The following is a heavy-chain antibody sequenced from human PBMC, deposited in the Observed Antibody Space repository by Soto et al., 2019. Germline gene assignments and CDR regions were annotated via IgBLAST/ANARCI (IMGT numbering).Heavy chain of an antibody. CDR3: EGGDIVVVTAAIIYYYYGMDV. CDR1: GGTFSSYA. Sequence: SVKVSCKASGGTFSSYAISWVRQAPGQGLEWMGGIIPIFGTANYAQKFQGRVTITADKSTSTAYMELRSLRSEDTAVYYCEGGDIVVVTAAIIYYYYGMDVWRQGTPGTVSS. D-gene: IGHD2-2*02. J-gene: IGHJ6*02. CDR2: IIPIFGTA. V-gene: IGHV1-69*06.